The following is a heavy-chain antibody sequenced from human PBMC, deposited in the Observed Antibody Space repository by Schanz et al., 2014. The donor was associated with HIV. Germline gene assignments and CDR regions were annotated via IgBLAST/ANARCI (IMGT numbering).Heavy chain of an antibody. D-gene: IGHD6-19*01. CDR3: ASGGVGGQWVVKNLDY. V-gene: IGHV3-30*03. CDR1: RFIFSNSG. J-gene: IGHJ4*02. Sequence: QVQLVESGGGVVQPGRSLRLSCAASRFIFSNSGMHWVRQAPGKGLEWVAVISYDGSNKYYADSVKGRFTISRDNSKNTFYLQMNSLTAEDTAVYYCASGGVGGQWVVKNLDYWGQGTLVTVSS. CDR2: ISYDGSNK.